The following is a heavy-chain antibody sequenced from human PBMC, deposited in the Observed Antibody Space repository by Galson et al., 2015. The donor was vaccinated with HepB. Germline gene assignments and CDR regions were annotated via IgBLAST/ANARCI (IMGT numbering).Heavy chain of an antibody. CDR1: GFTFSSYA. CDR2: ISGSGGST. J-gene: IGHJ4*02. Sequence: SLRLSCAASGFTFSSYAMSWVRQAPGKGLEWVSAISGSGGSTYYADSVKGRFTISRDNSKNTLYLQMNSLRAENTAVYYCAREGGGSSWYYFDYWGQGTLVTVSS. D-gene: IGHD6-13*01. V-gene: IGHV3-23*01. CDR3: AREGGGSSWYYFDY.